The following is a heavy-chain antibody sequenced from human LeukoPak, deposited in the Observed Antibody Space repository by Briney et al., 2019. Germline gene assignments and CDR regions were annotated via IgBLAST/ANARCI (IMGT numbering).Heavy chain of an antibody. CDR3: ARLGGQYYYFGLDV. CDR1: GGSISGYY. J-gene: IGHJ6*02. CDR2: IYHSGSS. V-gene: IGHV4-59*08. D-gene: IGHD4-23*01. Sequence: SETLSLTCTVSGGSISGYYWSWIRQPPGKGLEWIGYIYHSGSSHYNPSLESRVTISVDTSKNQFSLKLSSVTAADMAVYYCARLGGQYYYFGLDVWGQGTTVTVSS.